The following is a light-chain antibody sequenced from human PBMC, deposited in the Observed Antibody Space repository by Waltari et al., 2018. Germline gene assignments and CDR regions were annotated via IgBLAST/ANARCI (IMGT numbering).Light chain of an antibody. J-gene: IGLJ3*02. Sequence: SVLTQPPSASGTPGQRVPISCSGSSSYIGSNTVNWYQHLPGTAPKPLIYVNNQRPSGVPDLFSGSKSGTSASLAISGLQSEYEADYYCATWDDSLNAWMFGGGTKLTAL. CDR2: VNN. V-gene: IGLV1-44*01. CDR1: SSYIGSNT. CDR3: ATWDDSLNAWM.